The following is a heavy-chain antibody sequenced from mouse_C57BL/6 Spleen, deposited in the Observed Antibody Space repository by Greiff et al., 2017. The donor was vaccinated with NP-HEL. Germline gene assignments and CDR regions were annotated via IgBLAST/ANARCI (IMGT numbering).Heavy chain of an antibody. V-gene: IGHV1-19*01. CDR3: ARRVYYGSSYGFDY. J-gene: IGHJ2*01. Sequence: EVQLQQSGPVLVKPGASVKMSCKASGYKFTDYYMNWVKQSHGKSLEWIGVINPYNGGTSYNQKFKGKATLTVDKSSSTAYMELNSLTSEDSAVYYCARRVYYGSSYGFDYWGQGTTLTVSS. CDR2: INPYNGGT. CDR1: GYKFTDYY. D-gene: IGHD1-1*01.